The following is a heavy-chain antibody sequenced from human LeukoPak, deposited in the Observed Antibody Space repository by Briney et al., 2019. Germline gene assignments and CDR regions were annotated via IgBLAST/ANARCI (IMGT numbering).Heavy chain of an antibody. CDR3: ARSVYGGNSEVDY. V-gene: IGHV3-7*01. Sequence: GGSLRLSCAASGFTFSNYWMSWVRQAPGERLEWVANIKQDGSDKYYVDSVKGRFTISRDNAKNSLSLQMNSLRAEDTAVYYCARSVYGGNSEVDYWGQGTLVTVSS. D-gene: IGHD4-23*01. J-gene: IGHJ4*02. CDR2: IKQDGSDK. CDR1: GFTFSNYW.